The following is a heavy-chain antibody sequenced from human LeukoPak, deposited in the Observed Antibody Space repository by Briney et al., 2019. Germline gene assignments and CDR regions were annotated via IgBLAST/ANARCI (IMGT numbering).Heavy chain of an antibody. J-gene: IGHJ3*02. CDR3: ARVRELLVYSDAFDI. D-gene: IGHD2-15*01. CDR1: GGTFSSYA. V-gene: IGHV1-69*13. CDR2: IIPIFGTA. Sequence: ASVKVSCKASGGTFSSYAISWVRRALGQGLEWMGGIIPIFGTANYAQKFQGRVTITADESTSTAYMELSSLRSEDTAVYYCARVRELLVYSDAFDIWGQGTMVTVSS.